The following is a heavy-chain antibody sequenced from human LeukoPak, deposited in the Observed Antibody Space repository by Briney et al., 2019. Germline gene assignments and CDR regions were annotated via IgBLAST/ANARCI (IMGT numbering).Heavy chain of an antibody. D-gene: IGHD2-8*02. CDR1: GFTVSSNY. Sequence: GGSLRLSCAASGFTVSSNYMSWVRQAPGKGLEWVSVIYSGGSTYYADSVKGRFTISRDNSKNTLYLRMNSLRAEDTAVYYCARATSLTGPFDYWGQGTLVTVSS. V-gene: IGHV3-53*01. CDR2: IYSGGST. CDR3: ARATSLTGPFDY. J-gene: IGHJ4*02.